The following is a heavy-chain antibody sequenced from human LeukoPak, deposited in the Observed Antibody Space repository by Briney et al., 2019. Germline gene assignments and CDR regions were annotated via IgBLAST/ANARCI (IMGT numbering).Heavy chain of an antibody. Sequence: SETLSLTCTVSGGSISSNNYFWGWIRQPPGKGLEWIGSIYDSGSTYYNPSLKSRVTIPVDTSKNQFSLKLNSVTAADTAMYYCQSRFLEWLLDYWGQGTLVTVSS. CDR2: IYDSGST. CDR3: QSRFLEWLLDY. V-gene: IGHV4-39*01. CDR1: GGSISSNNYF. D-gene: IGHD3-3*01. J-gene: IGHJ4*02.